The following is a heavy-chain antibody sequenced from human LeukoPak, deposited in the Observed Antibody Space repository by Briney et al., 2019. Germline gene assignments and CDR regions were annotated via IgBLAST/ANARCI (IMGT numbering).Heavy chain of an antibody. CDR3: VRKGGGDHGAFEI. CDR1: GYMFTNYW. V-gene: IGHV5-51*01. D-gene: IGHD4-17*01. J-gene: IGHJ3*02. CDR2: ISPGDSDT. Sequence: GESLKISCKGTGYMFTNYWIAWVRQMPGKVLEWMGIISPGDSDTRYSPSFRGQVTFSADKSISTAYLQWGSLKASDTAMYFCVRKGGGDHGAFEIWGQGTMVTVSS.